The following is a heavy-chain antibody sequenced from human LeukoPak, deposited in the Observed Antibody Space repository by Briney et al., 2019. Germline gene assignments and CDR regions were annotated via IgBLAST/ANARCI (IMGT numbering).Heavy chain of an antibody. CDR1: GFTSSSYA. V-gene: IGHV3-23*01. Sequence: GGSLSLSCAASGFTSSSYAMSWVRQAPAQGLEWVSAISGSGGSKYYADSVKGRFTISRDNSKNTLYLQMNSLRAEDTAVYYCAKEKYYYEPFDYWGQGTLVTVSS. D-gene: IGHD3-22*01. CDR2: ISGSGGSK. CDR3: AKEKYYYEPFDY. J-gene: IGHJ4*02.